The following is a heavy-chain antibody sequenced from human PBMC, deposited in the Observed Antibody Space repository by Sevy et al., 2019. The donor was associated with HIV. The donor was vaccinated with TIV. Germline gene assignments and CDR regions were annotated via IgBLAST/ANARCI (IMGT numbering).Heavy chain of an antibody. D-gene: IGHD2-2*01. CDR1: GGSISSGRYY. Sequence: SETLSLTCTVSGGSISSGRYYWSWIRQPAGKGLEWIGRIYTSGSTNYNPSLKSRVTISVDTSKNQFSLKLSSVTAADTAMYYCARESGDCSSTSCYEGVFDYWGQGTLVTVSS. CDR2: IYTSGST. V-gene: IGHV4-61*02. CDR3: ARESGDCSSTSCYEGVFDY. J-gene: IGHJ4*02.